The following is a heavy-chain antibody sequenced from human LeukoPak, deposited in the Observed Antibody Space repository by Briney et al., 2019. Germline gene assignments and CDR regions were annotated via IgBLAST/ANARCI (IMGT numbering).Heavy chain of an antibody. D-gene: IGHD6-13*01. CDR2: IYPGNSDT. V-gene: IGHV5-51*01. J-gene: IGHJ4*02. CDR1: GYSFTNYW. CDR3: ARGEAYPSSWNGD. Sequence: GESLKISCKGSGYSFTNYWIAWVRQMPGKGLEYMGIIYPGNSDTRYSPSSQGQVIISVDTSINTAYLQWSSLKASDTAMYYCARGEAYPSSWNGDWGQGTLVTVSS.